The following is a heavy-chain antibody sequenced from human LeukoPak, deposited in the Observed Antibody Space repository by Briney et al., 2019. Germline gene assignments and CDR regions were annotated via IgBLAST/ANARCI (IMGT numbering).Heavy chain of an antibody. CDR2: ISYDGSNK. J-gene: IGHJ4*02. V-gene: IGHV3-30-3*01. CDR1: GFTFSSYV. D-gene: IGHD4-23*01. Sequence: PGGSLRLSCAASGFTFSSYVMHWVRQAPGKGLEWVAVISYDGSNKYYADSVKGRFTISRDNAKNSLFLQMDSLRAEDTAVYYCARGNYGGKSEVDYWGQGTLVTVSS. CDR3: ARGNYGGKSEVDY.